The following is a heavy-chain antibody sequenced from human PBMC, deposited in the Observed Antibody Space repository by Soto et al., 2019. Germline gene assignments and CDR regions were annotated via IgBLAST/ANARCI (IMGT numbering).Heavy chain of an antibody. J-gene: IGHJ4*02. CDR2: IFYSGST. V-gene: IGHV4-59*01. CDR1: GGSISGYY. D-gene: IGHD3-16*02. Sequence: SETLSLTCTVSGGSISGYYWSWIRQPPGKGLEWIGYIFYSGSTNYNPSLKSRVTISVDTSKNQFSLKLSSVTAADTAVYYCARGGYIWGAYRYYFDYWGQGTLVTVSS. CDR3: ARGGYIWGAYRYYFDY.